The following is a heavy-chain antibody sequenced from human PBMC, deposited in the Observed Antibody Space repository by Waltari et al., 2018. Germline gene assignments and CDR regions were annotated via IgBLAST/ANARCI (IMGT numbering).Heavy chain of an antibody. V-gene: IGHV3-53*01. Sequence: EVQLVESGGGLIQPGGSLRLSCAASGFTVSSNYMSWVRQAPGKGLAWVSVIYSGVGTYYADSVKGRFTISRDNSKNTLYLQMNSLRAEDTAVYYCASSQGYCSGGSCYSYWFDPWGQGTLVTVSS. CDR1: GFTVSSNY. CDR2: IYSGVGT. D-gene: IGHD2-15*01. J-gene: IGHJ5*02. CDR3: ASSQGYCSGGSCYSYWFDP.